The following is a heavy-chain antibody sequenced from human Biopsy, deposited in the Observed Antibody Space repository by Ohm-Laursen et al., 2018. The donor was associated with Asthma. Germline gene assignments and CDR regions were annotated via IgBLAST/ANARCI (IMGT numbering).Heavy chain of an antibody. D-gene: IGHD6-19*01. Sequence: SLRLSCAASGFTFRTYAMHWVRQAPGKGLEWVSVIYSGGTSDTADSVRGRFTISRDFYKNTLYLQMDSLRAEDTAVYYCARGDSSGWSHCYFDYWGQGTLVTVSS. CDR3: ARGDSSGWSHCYFDY. V-gene: IGHV3-53*01. CDR2: IYSGGTS. CDR1: GFTFRTYA. J-gene: IGHJ4*02.